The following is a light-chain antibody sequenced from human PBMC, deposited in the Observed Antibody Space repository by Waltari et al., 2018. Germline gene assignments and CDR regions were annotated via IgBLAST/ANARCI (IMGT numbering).Light chain of an antibody. CDR2: DVN. CDR3: SSQSTKNGVI. J-gene: IGLJ2*01. V-gene: IGLV2-14*03. Sequence: QSALTQPASVSGSPGQSITISSTGSCSDAGGDDSVSWYEDHPGQAPKVIIYDVNKRPSGVSDRFSGSKSGNTASLTISGLQAEDEATFYCSSQSTKNGVIFGGGTKVTVL. CDR1: CSDAGGDDS.